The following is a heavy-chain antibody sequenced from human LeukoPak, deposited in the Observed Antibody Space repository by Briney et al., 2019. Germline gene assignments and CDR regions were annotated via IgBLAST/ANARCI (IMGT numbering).Heavy chain of an antibody. J-gene: IGHJ4*02. CDR2: IGSLGVT. Sequence: GGSLRLSCAASGFTFSSYDMHWVRQPTGKGLEWVSAIGSLGVTYYSGSVKGRFTISRENAKNSLYLQMNSLRAGDTAIYYCARASSGLDYWGQGSLVTVSS. V-gene: IGHV3-13*01. D-gene: IGHD3-22*01. CDR1: GFTFSSYD. CDR3: ARASSGLDY.